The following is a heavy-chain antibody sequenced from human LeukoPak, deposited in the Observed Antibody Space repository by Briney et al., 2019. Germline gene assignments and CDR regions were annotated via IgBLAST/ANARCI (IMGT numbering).Heavy chain of an antibody. D-gene: IGHD2/OR15-2a*01. CDR3: ARFYLNYAFYI. J-gene: IGHJ3*02. CDR1: GFTVSSND. CDR2: IYSGGST. Sequence: GGSLRLSCAASGFTVSSNDMSWVRQAPGKGLEWAPVIYSGGSTYYADSVKGRFTISRDNSKNTLYLQMNSLRAEDTAVYYCARFYLNYAFYIWGQGTMVTVSS. V-gene: IGHV3-66*01.